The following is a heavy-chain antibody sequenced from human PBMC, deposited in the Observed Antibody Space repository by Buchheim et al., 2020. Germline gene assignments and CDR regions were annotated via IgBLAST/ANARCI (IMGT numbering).Heavy chain of an antibody. D-gene: IGHD1-14*01. J-gene: IGHJ6*02. Sequence: QVQVVQSGAEVKRPGSSVKVSCKASGDTFSSYSFSWVRQAPGQGLEWVGGIIPIFRTPNYAQKFQGRVTITADESTSTSYMELSSLRSDDTAVYYCTRGPCNRIYYYTIDVWGPGTT. CDR2: IIPIFRTP. V-gene: IGHV1-69*01. CDR1: GDTFSSYS. CDR3: TRGPCNRIYYYTIDV.